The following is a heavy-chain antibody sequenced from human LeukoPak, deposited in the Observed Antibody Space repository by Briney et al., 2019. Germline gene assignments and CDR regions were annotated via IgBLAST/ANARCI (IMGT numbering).Heavy chain of an antibody. CDR3: ARYDSGSFHRNFDY. CDR2: IYYSGST. CDR1: SGSISSSSYY. V-gene: IGHV4-39*01. J-gene: IGHJ4*02. D-gene: IGHD3-22*01. Sequence: SETLSLTCTVSSGSISSSSYYWGWIRQPPGKGLEWIGNIYYSGSTYYNPSLKSRVTISVDTSQSQFSLRLSSVTAADTAVYYCARYDSGSFHRNFDYWGQGTLVTVSS.